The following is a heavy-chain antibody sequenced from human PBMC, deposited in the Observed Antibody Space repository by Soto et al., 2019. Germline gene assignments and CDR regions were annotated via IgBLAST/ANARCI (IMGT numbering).Heavy chain of an antibody. CDR1: GGSFSGYY. J-gene: IGHJ6*02. D-gene: IGHD3-10*01. Sequence: SETLSLTCAVYGGSFSGYYWSWIRQPPGRGLEWIGEINHSGSTNYNPSLKSRVTISVDTSKNQFSLKLSSVTAADTAVYYCARVSGIYYYGMDVWGQGTTVT. CDR2: INHSGST. V-gene: IGHV4-34*01. CDR3: ARVSGIYYYGMDV.